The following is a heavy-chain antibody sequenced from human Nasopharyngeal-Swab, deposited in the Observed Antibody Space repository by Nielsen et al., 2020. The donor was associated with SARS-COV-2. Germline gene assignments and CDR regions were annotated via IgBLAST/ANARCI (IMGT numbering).Heavy chain of an antibody. D-gene: IGHD3-16*01. Sequence: SETLSLTCAVYGGSFSGYYWSWIRQPPGKGLEWIGEINHSGGTNYNPSLKSRVSISLDTSKNQFSLKLSSLTAADTAVYYCARGHRLRNWFHPWGQGTLVTVSS. CDR1: GGSFSGYY. CDR3: ARGHRLRNWFHP. J-gene: IGHJ5*01. CDR2: INHSGGT. V-gene: IGHV4-34*01.